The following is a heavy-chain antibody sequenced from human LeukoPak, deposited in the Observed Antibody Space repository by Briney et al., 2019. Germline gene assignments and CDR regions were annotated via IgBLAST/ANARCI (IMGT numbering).Heavy chain of an antibody. V-gene: IGHV3-23*01. Sequence: GGSLRLSCAASGFTFSSYAMSWGRHGPGRGLECVSGVSGSGGSTYYADTVKGRFTISRDNSKNTLYLQMNSLRAEDTAVYYCAKDLDIVATITGNWGQGTLVTVSS. CDR2: VSGSGGST. CDR1: GFTFSSYA. J-gene: IGHJ4*02. CDR3: AKDLDIVATITGN. D-gene: IGHD5-12*01.